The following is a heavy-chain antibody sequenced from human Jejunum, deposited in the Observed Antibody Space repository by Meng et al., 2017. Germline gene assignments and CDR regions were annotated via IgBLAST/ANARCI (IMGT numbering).Heavy chain of an antibody. V-gene: IGHV3-74*01. CDR2: VNSDGSFP. CDR1: GFTFSAFW. Sequence: VGSGGGLVQPGGSLSLSCAASGFTFSAFWMHWVRQVPGKGLLWVARVNSDGSFPAYADSVKGRFTISRDNAENTVYLQMNTLRAEDTGVYFCAREDPHTGWFDPWGRGTLVTVSS. D-gene: IGHD3-10*01. CDR3: AREDPHTGWFDP. J-gene: IGHJ5*02.